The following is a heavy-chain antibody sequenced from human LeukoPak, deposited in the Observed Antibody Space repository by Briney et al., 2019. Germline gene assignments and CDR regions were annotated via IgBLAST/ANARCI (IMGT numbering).Heavy chain of an antibody. CDR1: GDTLTKLS. CDR2: FDPQDGET. V-gene: IGHV1-24*01. CDR3: ATRDDSRGWYAY. D-gene: IGHD3-22*01. Sequence: ASVKVSCKVSGDTLTKLSMHWVRQAPGEGLEWMGGFDPQDGETIYAQKFQGRVTMTEDTSADTAYMELSSLRSEDTAVYYCATRDDSRGWYAYWGQGTLVTVSS. J-gene: IGHJ4*02.